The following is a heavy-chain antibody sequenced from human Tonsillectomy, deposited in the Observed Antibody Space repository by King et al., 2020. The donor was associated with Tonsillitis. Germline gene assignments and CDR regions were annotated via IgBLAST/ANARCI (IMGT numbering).Heavy chain of an antibody. V-gene: IGHV1-18*01. CDR3: ARRNEAYNDLLDY. D-gene: IGHD5-24*01. CDR1: GYTFASYT. Sequence: QLVQSGAEVKKPGASVKVSCKASGYTFASYTITWVRQAPGQGLEWMGWISVYNGNTNYAQKLQGRVTMTTDTSTSTAYMDLGSLRSDDTAIYYCARRNEAYNDLLDYWGQGTLVIVSS. J-gene: IGHJ4*02. CDR2: ISVYNGNT.